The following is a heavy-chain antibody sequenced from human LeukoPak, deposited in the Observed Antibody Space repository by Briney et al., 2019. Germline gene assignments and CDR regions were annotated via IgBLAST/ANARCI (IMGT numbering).Heavy chain of an antibody. CDR1: GYTFTDYD. Sequence: ASVKVSCKASGYTFTDYDVHWVRQAPGQGREWWGGINPNSGGTNNAQKFQGRVTMTRDTSVSTAYMELSRLRSDDTAVYYCARAYSGCAPLLPHFDYWGQGTLVTVSS. J-gene: IGHJ4*02. V-gene: IGHV1-2*02. CDR2: INPNSGGT. CDR3: ARAYSGCAPLLPHFDY. D-gene: IGHD5-12*01.